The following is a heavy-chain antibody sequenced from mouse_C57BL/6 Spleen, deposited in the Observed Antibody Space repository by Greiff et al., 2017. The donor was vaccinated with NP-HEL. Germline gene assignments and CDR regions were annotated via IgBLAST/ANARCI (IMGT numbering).Heavy chain of an antibody. CDR3: ARHDYDAWFAY. D-gene: IGHD2-4*01. CDR2: IDPANGIP. J-gene: IGHJ3*01. V-gene: IGHV14-3*01. Sequence: EVQLQESVAELVRPGASVQLSCTASGFNIKNTYMHWVKQRPEQGLEWIGRIDPANGIPKYAPKFQGQATITADTSSNTAYLQLSSLTSEDTAIYYCARHDYDAWFAYWGQGTLVTVSA. CDR1: GFNIKNTY.